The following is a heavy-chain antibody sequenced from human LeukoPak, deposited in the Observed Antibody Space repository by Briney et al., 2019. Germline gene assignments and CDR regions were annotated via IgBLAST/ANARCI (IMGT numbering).Heavy chain of an antibody. D-gene: IGHD3-10*01. CDR3: ASIYGSGSYADE. CDR1: GGTFSSYS. CDR2: IIPIVGIA. Sequence: VASVKVSCKAHGGTFSSYSISWVRQAPGHRREWMGRIIPIVGIANYAKKFQGRVTITAEKSTRTAYMELSSLRSEETAVYYCASIYGSGSYADEWGKGTLVTVSS. V-gene: IGHV1-69*02. J-gene: IGHJ4*02.